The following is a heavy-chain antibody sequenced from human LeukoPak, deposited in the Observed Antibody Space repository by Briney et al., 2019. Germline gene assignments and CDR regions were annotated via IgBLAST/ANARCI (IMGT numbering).Heavy chain of an antibody. CDR2: ISWNSGSI. V-gene: IGHV3-9*01. CDR3: AKSSSSSDYYYYYMDV. J-gene: IGHJ6*03. D-gene: IGHD6-6*01. CDR1: GFTFDDYA. Sequence: SGGSLRLSCAASGFTFDDYAMHWVRQAPGKGLEWVSGISWNSGSIGYADSVKGRFTISRDNAKNSLYLQMNSLRAEDTALYYCAKSSSSSDYYYYYMDVRGKGTTVTVFS.